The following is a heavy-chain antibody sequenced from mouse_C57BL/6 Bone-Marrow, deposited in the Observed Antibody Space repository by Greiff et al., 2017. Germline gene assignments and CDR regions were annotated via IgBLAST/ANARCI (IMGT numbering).Heavy chain of an antibody. Sequence: VQLQQSGAELVRPGASVKLSCTASGFNIKDDYMHWVKQRPEQGLEWIGWIDPENGDTEYASKFQGKATITAATSSNTAYLHLSSLTSEDTSVYYCTTHYKDYWGQGTTLTVSS. J-gene: IGHJ2*01. D-gene: IGHD2-12*01. CDR1: GFNIKDDY. V-gene: IGHV14-4*01. CDR2: IDPENGDT. CDR3: TTHYKDY.